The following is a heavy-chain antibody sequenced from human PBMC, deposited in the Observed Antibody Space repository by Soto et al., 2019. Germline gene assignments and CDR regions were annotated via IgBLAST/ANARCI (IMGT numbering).Heavy chain of an antibody. CDR3: ARGEDRRYCQH. CDR2: IYYSGST. Sequence: SETLSLTCTFSGDSISDYYWSWIRQPPGKRLEWIGNIYYSGSTNYNPSLKSRVTISVDTSKNQFSLKLSSVTAADTAMYYCARGEDRRYCQHWGQGTLVTVSS. V-gene: IGHV4-59*01. J-gene: IGHJ1*01. CDR1: GDSISDYY.